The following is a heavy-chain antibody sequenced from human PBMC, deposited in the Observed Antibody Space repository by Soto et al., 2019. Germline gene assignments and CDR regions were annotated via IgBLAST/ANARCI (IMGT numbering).Heavy chain of an antibody. V-gene: IGHV3-30*18. Sequence: GGSLRLSCAGSGFTFCSYGMHWVRQAPGKGLEWVAVISYDGSNKYYADSVKGRFTISRDNSKNTLYLQMNSLRAEDTAVYYCAKDRSSWYYYYGMDVWGQGTTVTVSS. CDR2: ISYDGSNK. J-gene: IGHJ6*02. CDR1: GFTFCSYG. CDR3: AKDRSSWYYYYGMDV. D-gene: IGHD6-13*01.